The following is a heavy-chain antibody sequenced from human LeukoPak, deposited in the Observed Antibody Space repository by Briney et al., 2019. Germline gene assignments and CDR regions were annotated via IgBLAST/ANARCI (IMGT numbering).Heavy chain of an antibody. CDR2: IYYSGST. CDR3: ARSAYYYDSSGYYANDY. Sequence: SETLSLTCTVSGGSISSYYWSWLRQPPGKGLEWVGYIYYSGSTNYNPSLKRRVTISVDTSKNQFSLKLSSVTAADTAVYYCARSAYYYDSSGYYANDYWGQGTLVTVSS. V-gene: IGHV4-59*01. D-gene: IGHD3-22*01. CDR1: GGSISSYY. J-gene: IGHJ4*02.